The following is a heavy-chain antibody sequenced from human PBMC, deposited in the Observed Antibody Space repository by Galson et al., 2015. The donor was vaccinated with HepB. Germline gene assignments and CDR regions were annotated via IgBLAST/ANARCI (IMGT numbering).Heavy chain of an antibody. Sequence: QSGAEVKKPGESLKISCKGSGYSFTSYWIGWVRQMPGKGLEWMGIIYPGDSDTRYSPSFQGQVTISADKSISTAYLQWSSLKASDTAMYYCARLVIAVAAIEGTYYFDYWGQGTLVTVSS. V-gene: IGHV5-51*03. D-gene: IGHD6-19*01. J-gene: IGHJ4*02. CDR1: GYSFTSYW. CDR3: ARLVIAVAAIEGTYYFDY. CDR2: IYPGDSDT.